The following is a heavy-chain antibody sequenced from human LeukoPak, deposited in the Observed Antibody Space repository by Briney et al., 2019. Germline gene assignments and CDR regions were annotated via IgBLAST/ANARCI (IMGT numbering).Heavy chain of an antibody. Sequence: SETLSLTCTVSGGSISRYYWSWIRQPPGKGLEWIGYIYYSGSTCYNPSLKSRVTISVDTSKNQFSLKLSSVTAADTAVYYCARTHESYYGDYYNAYWGQGTLVTVSS. CDR3: ARTHESYYGDYYNAY. J-gene: IGHJ4*02. CDR1: GGSISRYY. V-gene: IGHV4-59*08. D-gene: IGHD4-17*01. CDR2: IYYSGST.